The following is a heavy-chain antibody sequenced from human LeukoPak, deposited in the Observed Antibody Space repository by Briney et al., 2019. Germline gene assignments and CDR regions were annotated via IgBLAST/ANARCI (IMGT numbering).Heavy chain of an antibody. CDR1: GDSVSSNSEA. J-gene: IGHJ3*02. D-gene: IGHD5-12*01. V-gene: IGHV6-1*01. CDR2: TYYRSKWYN. Sequence: SQTLSLTCAISGDSVSSNSEAWNWLRQSPSRGLEWLGRTYYRSKWYNDYAVSVKSRITINPDTSKNQFSLQLNSVTPEDTAVYYCASSGYDFGDAFDIWGQGTMVTVSS. CDR3: ASSGYDFGDAFDI.